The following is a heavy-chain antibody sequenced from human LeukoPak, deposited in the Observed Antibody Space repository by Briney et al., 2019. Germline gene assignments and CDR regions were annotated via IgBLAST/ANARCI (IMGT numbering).Heavy chain of an antibody. CDR3: ASSAGLDSSSWYIPSY. V-gene: IGHV1-46*01. CDR2: INPSGGST. D-gene: IGHD6-13*01. Sequence: ASVKVSCKASGYTFTSYYMHWVRQAPGQGLEWMGIINPSGGSTSYAQKLQGRVTMTTDTSTSTAYMELRSLRSDDTAVYYCASSAGLDSSSWYIPSYWGQGTLVTVSS. J-gene: IGHJ4*02. CDR1: GYTFTSYY.